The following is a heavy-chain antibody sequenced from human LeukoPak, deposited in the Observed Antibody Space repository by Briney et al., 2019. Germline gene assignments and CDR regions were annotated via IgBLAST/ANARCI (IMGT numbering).Heavy chain of an antibody. CDR1: GFTFSSYW. D-gene: IGHD3-3*01. CDR3: ARDRSEWFDAFDI. J-gene: IGHJ3*02. V-gene: IGHV3-7*01. CDR2: IKQDGSEK. Sequence: PGGSLRLSCAASGFTFSSYWMSWVRQAPGKGLEWVANIKQDGSEKYYVDSVKGRFTISRDNAKNSLYLQMNSLRAEDTAVYYCARDRSEWFDAFDIWGQGTMVTVSS.